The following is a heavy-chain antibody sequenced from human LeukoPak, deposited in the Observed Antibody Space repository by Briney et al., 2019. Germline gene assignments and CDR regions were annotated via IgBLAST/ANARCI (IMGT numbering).Heavy chain of an antibody. J-gene: IGHJ4*02. CDR3: AHRGRYCSSTSCYAAFDY. CDR1: GFSLRTRGVG. D-gene: IGHD2-2*01. Sequence: SGPTLVKPTQTLTLTCTFSGFSLRTRGVGVGWIRQPPGKALEWLALIYWDDDKRYSPSLKSRLTITKDTSKNQVVLTMTNMDPVDTATYYCAHRGRYCSSTSCYAAFDYWGQGTLVTVSS. V-gene: IGHV2-5*02. CDR2: IYWDDDK.